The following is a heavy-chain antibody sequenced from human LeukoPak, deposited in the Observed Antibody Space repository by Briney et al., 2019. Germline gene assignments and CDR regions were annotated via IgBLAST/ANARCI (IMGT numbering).Heavy chain of an antibody. V-gene: IGHV3-7*01. Sequence: PGGSLRLSCAASGSTFSSYWMSWVRQAPGKGLEWVANIKQDGSEKYYVDSVKGRFTISRDNAKNSLYLKMNSLRAEDTAVYYCARDLDNGDVIDYWGQGTLVTVSS. D-gene: IGHD4-17*01. J-gene: IGHJ4*02. CDR2: IKQDGSEK. CDR1: GSTFSSYW. CDR3: ARDLDNGDVIDY.